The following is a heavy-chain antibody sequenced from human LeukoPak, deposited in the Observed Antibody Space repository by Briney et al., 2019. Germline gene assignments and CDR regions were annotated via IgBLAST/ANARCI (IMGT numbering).Heavy chain of an antibody. CDR2: INHSGST. CDR1: GGSLSGYY. Sequence: SETLSLTCAVYGGSLSGYYWSWIRQPPGRGLEWIGEINHSGSTNYNPSLKSRVTISVDTSKNQFSLKLSSVTAADTAVYYCARFHGGRDFWWWDYWGQGTLVTVSS. V-gene: IGHV4-34*01. D-gene: IGHD3-3*01. J-gene: IGHJ4*02. CDR3: ARFHGGRDFWWWDY.